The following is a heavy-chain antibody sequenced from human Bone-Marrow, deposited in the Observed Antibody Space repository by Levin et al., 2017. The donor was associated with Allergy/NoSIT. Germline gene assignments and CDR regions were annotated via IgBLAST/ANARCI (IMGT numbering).Heavy chain of an antibody. Sequence: PGGSLRLSCRISGFIFADYAMNWVRQAPGRGLEWVSSLVGSSAKTHYADSVKGRFTISREYSKNTLFLQMNSLRAEDTARYYCARAETTVMLDYSYFDVWGEGTAVTVSS. J-gene: IGHJ6*04. CDR3: ARAETTVMLDYSYFDV. V-gene: IGHV3-23*01. CDR1: GFIFADYA. D-gene: IGHD4-17*01. CDR2: LVGSSAKT.